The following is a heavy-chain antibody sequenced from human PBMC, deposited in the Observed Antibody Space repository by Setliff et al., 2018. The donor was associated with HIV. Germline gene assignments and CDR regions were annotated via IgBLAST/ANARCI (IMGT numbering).Heavy chain of an antibody. D-gene: IGHD3-10*01. Sequence: ASVKVSCKASGYTFTGYYMHWVRQATGQGLEWMGWMNPRSGNTGYGQKFQARVTMTRDTSISTAYMELSSLTSEATAVYYCARGKGVGGVVITGGLDVWGKGTTVTVSS. V-gene: IGHV1-8*02. J-gene: IGHJ6*04. CDR1: GYTFTGYY. CDR3: ARGKGVGGVVITGGLDV. CDR2: MNPRSGNT.